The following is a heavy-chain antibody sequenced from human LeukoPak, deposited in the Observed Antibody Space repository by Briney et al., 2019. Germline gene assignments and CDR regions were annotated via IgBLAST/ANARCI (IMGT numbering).Heavy chain of an antibody. CDR3: AKYGSGQLWLLGWYFDF. Sequence: TGGSLRLSCAASGYTFYNYAVTWVRQAPGKGLEWVSSISHGGASTHYADSVKGRFTISRDNSMNTVFLQMDSLRAEDTAVYFCAKYGSGQLWLLGWYFDFWGRGTLVSVSS. V-gene: IGHV3-23*01. CDR2: ISHGGAST. D-gene: IGHD3-16*01. CDR1: GYTFYNYA. J-gene: IGHJ2*01.